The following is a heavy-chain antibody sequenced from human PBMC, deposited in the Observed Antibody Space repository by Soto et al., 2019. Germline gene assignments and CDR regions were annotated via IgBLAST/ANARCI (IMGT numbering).Heavy chain of an antibody. D-gene: IGHD2-15*01. Sequence: GGSLRLSCAASGFTFSSYSIHWVRQAPGKGLEWVSAITRNSDIYYADSVKGRFTISRDNAQNSVSLQMNSLRAEDTAVYYCAREEAAWPLAYGLDVWGQGTTVTVSS. CDR3: AREEAAWPLAYGLDV. CDR2: ITRNSDI. J-gene: IGHJ6*02. V-gene: IGHV3-21*01. CDR1: GFTFSSYS.